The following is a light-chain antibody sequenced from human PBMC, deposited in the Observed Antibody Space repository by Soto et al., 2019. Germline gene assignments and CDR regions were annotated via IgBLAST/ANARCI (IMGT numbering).Light chain of an antibody. CDR2: GAS. CDR1: QRVSGG. CDR3: QQYDNWPIT. Sequence: DIVFTQSPATLSFSPGERGTPYCGSSQRVSGGFLAWYQHKPGQAPRLLIYGASTRAAGVPGRFSGSGSGTEFTLTVSSLLSEDFALYYCQQYDNWPITFGQGTRLE. J-gene: IGKJ5*01. V-gene: IGKV3-15*01.